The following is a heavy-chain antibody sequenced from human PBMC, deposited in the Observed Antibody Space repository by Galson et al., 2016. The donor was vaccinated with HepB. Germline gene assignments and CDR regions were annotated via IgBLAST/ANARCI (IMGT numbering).Heavy chain of an antibody. CDR3: ARGQRQVVGSHGGLDY. J-gene: IGHJ4*02. CDR1: GFTFSSYA. V-gene: IGHV3-30*04. CDR2: ISYDGSHK. Sequence: SLRLSCAASGFTFSSYAMHWVRQAPGKGLEWVAVISYDGSHKYYADSVKGRFTISRDNSKNTLSLQMNSLRAEDTAVYYCARGQRQVVGSHGGLDYWGQGTPVTVSS. D-gene: IGHD3-22*01.